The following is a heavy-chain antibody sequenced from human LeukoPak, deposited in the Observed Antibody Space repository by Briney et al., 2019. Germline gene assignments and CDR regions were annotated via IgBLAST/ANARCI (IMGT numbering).Heavy chain of an antibody. V-gene: IGHV3-73*01. D-gene: IGHD5-18*01. Sequence: GGSLRLSCAASGFTFSGSAMHWVRQASGKGLEWVGRIRSKANSYATAYAASVKGRFTISRDDSKNTAYLQMNSLKTEDTAVYSCTRSGYSYGSFDYWGQGTLVTVSS. J-gene: IGHJ4*02. CDR3: TRSGYSYGSFDY. CDR1: GFTFSGSA. CDR2: IRSKANSYAT.